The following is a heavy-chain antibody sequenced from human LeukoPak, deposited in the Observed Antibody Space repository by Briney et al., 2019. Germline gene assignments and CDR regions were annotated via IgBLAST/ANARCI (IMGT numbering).Heavy chain of an antibody. CDR3: ARVAVAAHFDY. Sequence: SETLSLTCTVSGASISNYYWSWIRQPAGKGLEWIGRIYTSGSTNYNPSLKSRVTMSVDTSKNQFSLKLSSVTAADTAVYYCARVAVAAHFDYWGQGTLVTVSS. J-gene: IGHJ4*02. CDR1: GASISNYY. D-gene: IGHD2-15*01. V-gene: IGHV4-4*07. CDR2: IYTSGST.